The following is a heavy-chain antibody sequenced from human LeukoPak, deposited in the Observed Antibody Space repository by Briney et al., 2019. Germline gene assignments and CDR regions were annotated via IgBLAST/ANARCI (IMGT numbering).Heavy chain of an antibody. D-gene: IGHD1-26*01. Sequence: GGSLRLSCAASGFTFTSYSMNWVRQAPGKGLEWVSTTSSSSSYIYYADSVRGRFTISRDNAKNSLYLQMNSLRAEDTAVYYCARDATVGGTSFDYGGQGTLVTVSS. CDR3: ARDATVGGTSFDY. J-gene: IGHJ4*02. V-gene: IGHV3-21*01. CDR2: TSSSSSYI. CDR1: GFTFTSYS.